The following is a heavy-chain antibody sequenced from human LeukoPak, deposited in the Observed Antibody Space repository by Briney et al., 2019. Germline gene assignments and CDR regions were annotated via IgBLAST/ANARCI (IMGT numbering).Heavy chain of an antibody. V-gene: IGHV4-59*01. J-gene: IGHJ5*02. CDR2: IYQNGNT. CDR3: ARDRSRWPRGPFDP. CDR1: VGSLSSFS. D-gene: IGHD4-23*01. Sequence: TSSETLSLTCTVSVGSLSSFSWHWIRQPPGKGLEWIGYIYQNGNTNYNPSLKSRASISVDKSKNQFSLKLTSVTPADTAVYYCARDRSRWPRGPFDPWGQGALVTVSA.